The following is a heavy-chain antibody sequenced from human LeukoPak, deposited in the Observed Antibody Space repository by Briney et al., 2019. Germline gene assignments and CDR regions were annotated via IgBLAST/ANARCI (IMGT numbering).Heavy chain of an antibody. J-gene: IGHJ4*02. CDR1: GYTFTSYY. Sequence: ASVKVSCKASGYTFTSYYMHWVRQAPGQGLEWMGIINPSGGSTSYAQKFQGSVTMTRDTSTSTVYMELSSLRSEDTAVYYCARGGMIVVVIKTFDYWGQGTLVTVSS. CDR3: ARGGMIVVVIKTFDY. CDR2: INPSGGST. D-gene: IGHD3-22*01. V-gene: IGHV1-46*01.